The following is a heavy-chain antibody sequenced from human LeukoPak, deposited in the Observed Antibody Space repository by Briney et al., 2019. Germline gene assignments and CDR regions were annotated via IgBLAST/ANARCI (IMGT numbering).Heavy chain of an antibody. CDR2: IYYSGST. CDR3: AREDPLLRYFPH. V-gene: IGHV4-30-4*01. J-gene: IGHJ4*02. Sequence: SETLSLTCTVSGGSISSGDYYWSWIRQPPGTGLEWIGYIYYSGSTYYNPSLKSRVTISVDTSKNQFSLKLSSVTAADTAVYYCAREDPLLRYFPHWGQGTLVTVSS. D-gene: IGHD3-9*01. CDR1: GGSISSGDYY.